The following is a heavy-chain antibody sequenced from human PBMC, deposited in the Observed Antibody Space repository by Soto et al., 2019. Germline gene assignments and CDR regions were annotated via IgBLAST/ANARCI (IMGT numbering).Heavy chain of an antibody. Sequence: GGSLRLSCAASGVTFSSYSMNWVRQAPGKGLEWVSSISSSSSYIYYADSVKGRFTISRDNAKNSLYLQMNSLRAEDTALYYCARVISSAMGTNFDYWCQGTLVTV. CDR2: ISSSSSYI. CDR1: GVTFSSYS. J-gene: IGHJ4*02. D-gene: IGHD1-1*01. CDR3: ARVISSAMGTNFDY. V-gene: IGHV3-21*01.